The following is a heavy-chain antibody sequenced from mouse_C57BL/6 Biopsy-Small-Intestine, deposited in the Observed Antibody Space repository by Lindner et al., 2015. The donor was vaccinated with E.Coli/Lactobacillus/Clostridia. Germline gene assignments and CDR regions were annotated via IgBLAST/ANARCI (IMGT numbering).Heavy chain of an antibody. D-gene: IGHD1-1*02. Sequence: VQLQESGPELVKPGASVKISCKASGYSFTDHNMSWVKQSNRKSLEWIGIINPNYGTTSYNQKFKGKATLTVDQSSSTAYMQLNSLTSEDSAVYYCAREGLWPLAYWGQGTLVTVSA. CDR3: AREGLWPLAY. CDR1: GYSFTDHN. CDR2: INPNYGTT. V-gene: IGHV1-39*01. J-gene: IGHJ3*01.